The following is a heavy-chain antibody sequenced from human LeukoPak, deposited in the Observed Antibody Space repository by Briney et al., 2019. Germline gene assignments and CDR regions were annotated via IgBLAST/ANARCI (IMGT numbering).Heavy chain of an antibody. J-gene: IGHJ4*02. D-gene: IGHD1-1*01. V-gene: IGHV3-33*06. Sequence: GGSLSLSCAVSGFTFSSYGMHWVSHAPGKGLAWVAVIWYDGSNKYYADSVKGRLTISRDNSKNTLYLQMNSLRAEDTAVYYCAKDLGSGTTGYWGQGTLVTVSS. CDR2: IWYDGSNK. CDR1: GFTFSSYG. CDR3: AKDLGSGTTGY.